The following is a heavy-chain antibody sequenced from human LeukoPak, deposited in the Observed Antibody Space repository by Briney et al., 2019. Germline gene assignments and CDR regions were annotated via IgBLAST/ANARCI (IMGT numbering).Heavy chain of an antibody. CDR1: GFTFSSYS. CDR3: ARDPAIAVAEYYFDY. J-gene: IGHJ4*02. V-gene: IGHV3-48*01. CDR2: ISGSTTIT. D-gene: IGHD6-19*01. Sequence: PGGSLRLSCAASGFTFSSYSMNWVRQAPGKGLEWVSYISGSTTITNYADSVKGRFTISRDNAKNSLYLQIDSLRAEDTAVYYCARDPAIAVAEYYFDYWGQGTLVTVSS.